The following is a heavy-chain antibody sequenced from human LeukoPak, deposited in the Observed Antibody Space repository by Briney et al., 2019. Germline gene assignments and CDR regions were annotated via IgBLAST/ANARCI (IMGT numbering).Heavy chain of an antibody. CDR3: ARWEMTSVTPYFGI. Sequence: GASVKVSCKASGGTFSSYTISWVRQAPGQGLEWMGGIIPIFGTTNYAQKFQGRVTITADKSTITAYMELSSLRSEDTAVYYCARWEMTSVTPYFGIWGQETLVTVSS. CDR2: IIPIFGTT. CDR1: GGTFSSYT. J-gene: IGHJ4*02. D-gene: IGHD4-17*01. V-gene: IGHV1-69*06.